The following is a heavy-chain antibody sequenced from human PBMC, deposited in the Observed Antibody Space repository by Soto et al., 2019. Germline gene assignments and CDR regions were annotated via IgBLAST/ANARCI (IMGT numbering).Heavy chain of an antibody. D-gene: IGHD1-1*01. CDR3: ARISTNLLRSPLLLYYFDY. V-gene: IGHV2-26*01. CDR2: IFSNDEK. Sequence: SGPTLVNPTETLTLTCTVSGFSLSNARMGVSWIRQPPGKALEWLAHIFSNDEKSYSTSLKSRLTISKDTSKSQVVLTMTNMDPVDTATYYCARISTNLLRSPLLLYYFDYWGQGTLVTVPQ. J-gene: IGHJ4*02. CDR1: GFSLSNARMG.